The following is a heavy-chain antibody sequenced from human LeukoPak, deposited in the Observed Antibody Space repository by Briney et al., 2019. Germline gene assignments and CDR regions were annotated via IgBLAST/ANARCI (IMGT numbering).Heavy chain of an antibody. V-gene: IGHV4-61*01. CDR2: IYSTGST. Sequence: PSETLSLTCTVSGGSVSSGSYYWSWIRQPPGKGLEWLGYIYSTGSTDYNPSLKSRVTISVDTSKNQFSLKLSSVTAADTALYFCAREDRLWNSGSYSYAFDIWGQGTMVTVSS. J-gene: IGHJ3*02. CDR1: GGSVSSGSYY. CDR3: AREDRLWNSGSYSYAFDI. D-gene: IGHD1-26*01.